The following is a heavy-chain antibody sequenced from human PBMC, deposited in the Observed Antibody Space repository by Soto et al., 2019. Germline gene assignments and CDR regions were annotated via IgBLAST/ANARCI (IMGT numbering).Heavy chain of an antibody. V-gene: IGHV4-59*01. CDR1: GGSISSYY. J-gene: IGHJ6*02. D-gene: IGHD1-7*01. CDR3: ATSTGTKVYYYYYGMDV. Sequence: PSETLSLTCTVSGGSISSYYWSWIWQPPGKGLEWIGYIYYSGSTNYNPSLKSRVTISVDTSKNQFSLKLSSVTAADTAVYYCATSTGTKVYYYYYGMDVWGQGTTVTVSS. CDR2: IYYSGST.